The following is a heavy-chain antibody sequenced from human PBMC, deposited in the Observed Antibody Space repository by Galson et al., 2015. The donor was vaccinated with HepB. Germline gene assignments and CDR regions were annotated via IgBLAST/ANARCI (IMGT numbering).Heavy chain of an antibody. V-gene: IGHV3-48*01. CDR3: AKDIRPGPYASNWFDP. D-gene: IGHD3-16*01. CDR1: GFTFSSYS. Sequence: SLRLSCAASGFTFSSYSMNWVRQAPGKGLEWVSYISSSSSTIYYADSVKGRFTISRDNSKNTLYLQMNSLRAEDTAVYYCAKDIRPGPYASNWFDPWGQGTLVTVSS. CDR2: ISSSSSTI. J-gene: IGHJ5*02.